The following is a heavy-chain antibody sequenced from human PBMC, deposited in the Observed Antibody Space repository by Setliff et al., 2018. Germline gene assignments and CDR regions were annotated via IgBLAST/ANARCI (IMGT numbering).Heavy chain of an antibody. V-gene: IGHV3-48*04. CDR2: ITRSSSPK. Sequence: QPGGSLRLSCAASGFTFSTYSMNWVRQAPGKGLEWVSYITRSSSPKYYADSVKGRFTISRDNAKNSLYLQMNSLRPDDTAVYYCAKDIYGSGSYAVGGYFDYWGQGTQVTVSS. D-gene: IGHD3-10*01. CDR3: AKDIYGSGSYAVGGYFDY. J-gene: IGHJ4*01. CDR1: GFTFSTYS.